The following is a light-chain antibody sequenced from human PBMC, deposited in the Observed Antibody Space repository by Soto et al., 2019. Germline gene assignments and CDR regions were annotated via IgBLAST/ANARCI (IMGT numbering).Light chain of an antibody. CDR2: AAS. CDR1: QTISSW. J-gene: IGKJ1*01. Sequence: IPITQSPSTLSASVGDRVTIACRASQTISSWLAWYQVKPGKAPKLLIYAASTLQSGVPSRFSGSASGTDFTLTISSLQPEDFATYYCLQDYNYPRTFGQGTEVDIK. V-gene: IGKV1-6*01. CDR3: LQDYNYPRT.